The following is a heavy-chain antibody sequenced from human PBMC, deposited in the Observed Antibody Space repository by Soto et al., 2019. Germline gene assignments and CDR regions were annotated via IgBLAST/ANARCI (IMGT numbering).Heavy chain of an antibody. CDR3: ARQDSGSSGQGY. V-gene: IGHV4-39*01. CDR2: IYYSGST. CDR1: GGSISSSSYY. J-gene: IGHJ4*02. D-gene: IGHD6-13*01. Sequence: QLQLQESGPGLVKPSETLSLTCAVSGGSISSSSYYWGWIRQPPGKGLEWIGSIYYSGSTYYNPSLKSRVTISVDTSKNQFSLKLSSVTAADTAVYYCARQDSGSSGQGYWGQGTLVTVSS.